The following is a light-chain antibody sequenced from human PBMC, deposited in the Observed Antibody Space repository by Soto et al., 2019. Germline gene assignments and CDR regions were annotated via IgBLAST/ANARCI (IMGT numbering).Light chain of an antibody. CDR3: QQYNNWPLT. J-gene: IGKJ4*01. Sequence: EIVMTQSPDTLSVSPGERATLSCRASQSMYNNLAWYQQKPGQAPRLLIYFASTRATGIPARFSGSGSGTEFTLTISSLQSEDFAVYYCQQYNNWPLTFGGGNKVEI. CDR1: QSMYNN. V-gene: IGKV3-15*01. CDR2: FAS.